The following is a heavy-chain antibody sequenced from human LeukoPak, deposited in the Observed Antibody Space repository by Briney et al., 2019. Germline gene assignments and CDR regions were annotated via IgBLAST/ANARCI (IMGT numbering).Heavy chain of an antibody. J-gene: IGHJ5*02. CDR1: GFTFSRYD. Sequence: PGGSLRLSCAASGFTFSRYDMHWVRQPTGKGLEWVSAIGTAGDTYYPASVKGRFTISRENAKNSLYLQMNSLRAGDTAVYYCVRLTPGTHWFDPWGQGTLVTVSS. V-gene: IGHV3-13*01. CDR2: IGTAGDT. CDR3: VRLTPGTHWFDP.